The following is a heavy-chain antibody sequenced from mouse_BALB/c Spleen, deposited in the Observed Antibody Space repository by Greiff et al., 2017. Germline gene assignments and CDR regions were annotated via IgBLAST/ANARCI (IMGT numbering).Heavy chain of an antibody. J-gene: IGHJ3*01. V-gene: IGHV3-2*02. D-gene: IGHD2-3*01. CDR3: ARRHDGYYGGFAY. CDR1: GYSITSDYA. CDR2: ISYSGST. Sequence: DVKLQESGPGLVKPSQSLSLTCTVTGYSITSDYAWNWIRQFPGNKLEWMGYISYSGSTSYNPSLKSRISITRDTSKNQFFLQLNSVTTEDTATYYCARRHDGYYGGFAYWGQGTLVTVSA.